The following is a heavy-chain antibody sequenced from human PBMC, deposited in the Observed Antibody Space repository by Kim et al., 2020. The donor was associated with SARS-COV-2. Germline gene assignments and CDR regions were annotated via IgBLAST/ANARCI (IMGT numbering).Heavy chain of an antibody. V-gene: IGHV4-34*01. D-gene: IGHD6-13*01. J-gene: IGHJ5*02. Sequence: SETLSLTCAVYGGSFSGYYWSWIRQPPGKGLEWIGEINHSGSTNYNPSLKSRVTISVDTSKNQFSLKLSSVTAADTAVYYCAHGVAAAGPSHWFDPWGQGTLVTVSS. CDR2: INHSGST. CDR1: GGSFSGYY. CDR3: AHGVAAAGPSHWFDP.